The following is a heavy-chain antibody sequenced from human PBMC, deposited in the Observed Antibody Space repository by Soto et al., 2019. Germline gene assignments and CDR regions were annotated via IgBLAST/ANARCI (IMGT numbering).Heavy chain of an antibody. CDR3: AKAERYCNGGACYYEY. CDR2: ISYDGSNK. Sequence: QVQLVESGGGVVQPGRSLSLSCLVSGFTFTNYGMHWVRQAPGKGLEGVATISYDGSNKYYADSVKGRFTISRDNSKNTVYLQLNSRRDEDTAVYYCAKAERYCNGGACYYEYWGQAALVTVSS. J-gene: IGHJ4*02. D-gene: IGHD2-15*01. V-gene: IGHV3-30*18. CDR1: GFTFTNYG.